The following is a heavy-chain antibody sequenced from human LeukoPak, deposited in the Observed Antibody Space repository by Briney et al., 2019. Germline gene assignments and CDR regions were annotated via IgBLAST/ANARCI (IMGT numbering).Heavy chain of an antibody. V-gene: IGHV3-23*01. CDR3: AKDNYGGIFAS. CDR1: GFTFSAYG. D-gene: IGHD4-17*01. CDR2: ISDTVRDT. J-gene: IGHJ4*02. Sequence: GGSLRLSCAASGFTFSAYGMSWVRQAPGKGLEWVSHISDTVRDTWYANSVKGRFIISRDNSRDTVYLQISSLRPEDTALYFCAKDNYGGIFASWGQGTLVTVSS.